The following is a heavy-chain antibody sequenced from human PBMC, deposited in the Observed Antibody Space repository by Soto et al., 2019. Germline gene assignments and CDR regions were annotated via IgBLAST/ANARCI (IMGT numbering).Heavy chain of an antibody. CDR2: ISTYSGNT. CDR3: ARDNGYYDL. Sequence: QFQMVQSGAELKQPGASVKISCKTSGYTFSSYSINWVRQAPGQGLEWMAWISTYSGNTHYAERVQGRVTVTLDKSARTAFMEMRGLTADDTAVYFCARDNGYYDLWGHGTLVTVSS. CDR1: GYTFSSYS. J-gene: IGHJ4*01. V-gene: IGHV1-18*04.